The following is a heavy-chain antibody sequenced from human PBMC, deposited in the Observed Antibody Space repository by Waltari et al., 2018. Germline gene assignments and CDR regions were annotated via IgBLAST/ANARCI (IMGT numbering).Heavy chain of an antibody. CDR3: AGDRWCGGVSCLDS. Sequence: QLQLQESGPGLVKPSETLSLTCTVSGGSISSSSYYWGWIRQPPGKGLGWIGSIYYSGSTYYIPSLKRRVTISVDTSKNQFSMKLSSVTAADSAVYYCAGDRWCGGVSCLDSWGQGTLVTVSS. J-gene: IGHJ4*02. V-gene: IGHV4-39*07. D-gene: IGHD2-15*01. CDR1: GGSISSSSYY. CDR2: IYYSGST.